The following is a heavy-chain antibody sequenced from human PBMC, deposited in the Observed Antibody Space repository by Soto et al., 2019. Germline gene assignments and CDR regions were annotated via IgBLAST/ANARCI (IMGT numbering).Heavy chain of an antibody. Sequence: GGSLRLSCAASGFTFSSYAMHWVRQAPGKGLEWVAVISYDGSNKYYADSVKGRFTISRDNSKNTLYLQMNSLRAEDTAVYYCARGNYYDSSGYLWGMDVWGQGTTVTVSS. CDR2: ISYDGSNK. CDR3: ARGNYYDSSGYLWGMDV. D-gene: IGHD3-22*01. CDR1: GFTFSSYA. V-gene: IGHV3-30-3*01. J-gene: IGHJ6*02.